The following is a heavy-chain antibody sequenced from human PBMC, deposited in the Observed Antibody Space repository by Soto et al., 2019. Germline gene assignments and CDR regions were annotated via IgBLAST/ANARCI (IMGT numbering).Heavy chain of an antibody. D-gene: IGHD3-10*01. J-gene: IGHJ6*03. CDR3: ARALPSMVRGVPQGSGYYYYYMDV. CDR1: GFTVSSNY. CDR2: IYSGGST. V-gene: IGHV3-53*04. Sequence: GGSLRLSCAASGFTVSSNYMSWVRQAPGKGLEWVSVIYSGGSTYYADSVKGRFTISRHNSKNTLYLQMNSLRAEDTAVYYCARALPSMVRGVPQGSGYYYYYMDVWGKGTTVTVSS.